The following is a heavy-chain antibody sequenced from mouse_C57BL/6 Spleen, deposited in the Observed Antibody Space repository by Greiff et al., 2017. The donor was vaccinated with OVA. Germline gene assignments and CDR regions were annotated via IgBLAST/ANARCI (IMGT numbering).Heavy chain of an antibody. CDR3: ARGHYYGSSYGGAWFAY. CDR1: GYTFTGYW. Sequence: VQLQQSGAELMKPGASVKLSCKATGYTFTGYWIEWVKQRPGHGLEWIGEILPGSGSTNYNEKFKGKATFTADTSSNTAYMQLSSLTTEDSAIYYCARGHYYGSSYGGAWFAYWGQGTLVTVSA. V-gene: IGHV1-9*01. CDR2: ILPGSGST. J-gene: IGHJ3*01. D-gene: IGHD1-1*01.